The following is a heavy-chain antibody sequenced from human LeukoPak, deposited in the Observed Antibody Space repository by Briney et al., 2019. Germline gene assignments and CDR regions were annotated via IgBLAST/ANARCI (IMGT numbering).Heavy chain of an antibody. CDR2: IYPGDSDT. J-gene: IGHJ6*03. V-gene: IGHV5-51*01. D-gene: IGHD5-18*01. Sequence: GESLKISCKGSGYSFTSYWIGWVRQMPGKGLEWMGIIYPGDSDTRYSPSFQGQVTISADKSISTAYLQWSSLKASDTAMYYCARRGYSYGYNYYYYMDVWGKGTTVTVSS. CDR1: GYSFTSYW. CDR3: ARRGYSYGYNYYYYMDV.